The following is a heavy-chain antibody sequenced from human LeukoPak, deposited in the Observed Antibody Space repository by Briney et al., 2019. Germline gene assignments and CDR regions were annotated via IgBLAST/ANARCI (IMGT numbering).Heavy chain of an antibody. J-gene: IGHJ4*02. CDR2: INHSGST. CDR1: GGSFSGYY. D-gene: IGHD3-3*01. CDR3: ARDQGRFLQWPHDY. V-gene: IGHV4-34*01. Sequence: SETLSLTCAVYGGSFSGYYWSWIRQPPGKGLEWIGEINHSGSTNYNPSLKSRVTISVDTSKSQFSLKLSSVTAADTAVYYCARDQGRFLQWPHDYWGQGTLVTVSS.